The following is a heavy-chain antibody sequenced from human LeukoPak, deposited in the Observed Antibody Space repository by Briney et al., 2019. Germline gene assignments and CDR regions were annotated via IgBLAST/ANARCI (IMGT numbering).Heavy chain of an antibody. CDR2: INHSGST. D-gene: IGHD3-10*01. CDR3: ARSPWYYYGSGSRSFDY. V-gene: IGHV4-34*01. CDR1: GGSFSGYY. J-gene: IGHJ4*02. Sequence: SETLSLTCAVYGGSFSGYYWSWIRQPSGKGLEWIGEINHSGSTNYNPSLKSRVTISVDTSKNQFSLKLSSVTAADTAVYYCARSPWYYYGSGSRSFDYWGQGTLVTVSS.